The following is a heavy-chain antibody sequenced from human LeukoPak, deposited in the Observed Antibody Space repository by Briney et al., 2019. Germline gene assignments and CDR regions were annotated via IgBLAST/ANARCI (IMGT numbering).Heavy chain of an antibody. J-gene: IGHJ6*02. CDR3: ARPQDIVVVGYGMDV. Sequence: ASVKVSCKASGSTFTGYYMHWVRQAPGQGLEWMGWINPNSGGTNYAQKFQGRVTMTRDTSISTAYMELSRLRSDDTAVYYCARPQDIVVVGYGMDVWGQGTTVTVSS. CDR1: GSTFTGYY. D-gene: IGHD2-2*01. V-gene: IGHV1-2*02. CDR2: INPNSGGT.